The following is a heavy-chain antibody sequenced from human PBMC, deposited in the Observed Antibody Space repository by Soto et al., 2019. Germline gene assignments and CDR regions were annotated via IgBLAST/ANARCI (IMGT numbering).Heavy chain of an antibody. V-gene: IGHV4-30-4*01. D-gene: IGHD5-18*01. CDR2: IYYNAII. CDR1: GDSITDGDYY. J-gene: IGHJ5*02. Sequence: QVSLQESGPGLVKPSQTLSLSCTVSGDSITDGDYYCSWIRQPPGKDLEWIAYIYYNAIIPYNPSLKTLVTLSLDPTKTQFSLTMTSVPDADTAVYSCARRIQAGFDPWGQGTLVTVSS. CDR3: ARRIQAGFDP.